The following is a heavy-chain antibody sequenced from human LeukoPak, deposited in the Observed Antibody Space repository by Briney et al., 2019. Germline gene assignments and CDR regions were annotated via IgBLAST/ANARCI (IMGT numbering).Heavy chain of an antibody. Sequence: PSETLSLTCTVSGGSISSSSYYWGWIRQPPGKGLEWIGSIYYSGSTYYNPSLKSRVTISVDTSKNQFSLKLSSVTAADTGVYYCARQSWGITIFGVVTYAFDIWGQGTMVTVSS. V-gene: IGHV4-39*01. D-gene: IGHD3-3*01. J-gene: IGHJ3*02. CDR2: IYYSGST. CDR1: GGSISSSSYY. CDR3: ARQSWGITIFGVVTYAFDI.